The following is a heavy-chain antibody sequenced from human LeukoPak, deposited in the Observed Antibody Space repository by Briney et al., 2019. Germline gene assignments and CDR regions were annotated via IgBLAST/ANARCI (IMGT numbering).Heavy chain of an antibody. J-gene: IGHJ4*02. CDR2: ISYDGSNK. V-gene: IGHV3-30-3*01. D-gene: IGHD2-8*02. CDR1: GFTFSSYA. Sequence: AGGSLRLSCAASGFTFSSYAMHWVRQAPGKGQEWVAVISYDGSNKYYADSVKGRFTISRDNAKNSLFLEMNSLRAEDTAVYYCARRYCTGSGCHSFDYWGQGTLVTVSS. CDR3: ARRYCTGSGCHSFDY.